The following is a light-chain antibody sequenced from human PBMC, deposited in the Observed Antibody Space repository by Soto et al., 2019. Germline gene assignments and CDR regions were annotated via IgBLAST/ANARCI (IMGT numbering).Light chain of an antibody. Sequence: DIQMTQSPSTLSASVGDRVTLTCRASQSISSWLAWYQQKPGKAPKLLIYDASRLESGVPSRFSGSGSGTEFPLTISSLQPDDFANYYCQQYSTYWTFGQGTKV. CDR2: DAS. J-gene: IGKJ1*01. V-gene: IGKV1-5*01. CDR1: QSISSW. CDR3: QQYSTYWT.